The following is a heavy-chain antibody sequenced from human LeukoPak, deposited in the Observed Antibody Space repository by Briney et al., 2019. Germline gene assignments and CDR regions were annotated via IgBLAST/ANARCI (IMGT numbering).Heavy chain of an antibody. CDR3: ARGLRIHVGSGNWFDL. V-gene: IGHV4-34*01. CDR1: GGTLRGYY. Sequence: SDTLPLAYAVCGGTLRGYYWRWIRQPPGKGLAWIGEVDHSGSTNYNPSLESRLTLSVDTSKSQVSLNLNSVTAADTAVYYCARGLRIHVGSGNWFDLWGQGTLVTVSS. D-gene: IGHD3-10*01. J-gene: IGHJ5*02. CDR2: VDHSGST.